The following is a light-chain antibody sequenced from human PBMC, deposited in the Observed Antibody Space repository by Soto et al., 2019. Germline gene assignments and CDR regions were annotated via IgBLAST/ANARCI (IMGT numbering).Light chain of an antibody. V-gene: IGLV1-44*01. CDR1: ASNIGTNT. CDR3: AAGDALRSAPL. CDR2: YND. Sequence: QSVLTQPPSASGTPGQRVTISCSGAASNIGTNTVNWYQQLPGAAPKLLIYYNDRRPSGVVTDRFSASKSGTSASLAISGLRSEDADDYYCAAGDALRSAPLFGGGTKLTVL. J-gene: IGLJ2*01.